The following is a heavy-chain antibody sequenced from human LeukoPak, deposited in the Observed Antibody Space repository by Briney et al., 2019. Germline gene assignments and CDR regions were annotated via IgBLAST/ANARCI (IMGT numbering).Heavy chain of an antibody. Sequence: SGTLSLTCAASGGSISTNKWWTWVRQAPGKGLEWIGEIFYSGTTNYNSSLKSRVTISVDKSKNQFSLKLSSVTAADAAVYYCVNRLDDYGSFDYWGQGTLVTVSS. CDR2: IFYSGTT. D-gene: IGHD4-17*01. V-gene: IGHV4-4*02. J-gene: IGHJ4*02. CDR3: VNRLDDYGSFDY. CDR1: GGSISTNKW.